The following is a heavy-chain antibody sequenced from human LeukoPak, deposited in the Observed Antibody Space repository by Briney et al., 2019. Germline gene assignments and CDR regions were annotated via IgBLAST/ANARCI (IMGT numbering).Heavy chain of an antibody. V-gene: IGHV4-59*08. CDR1: GDSISAHY. J-gene: IGHJ5*02. Sequence: SETLSLTCAVSGDSISAHYWGWIRQPPGKGLECIGYISYTGGTAYNPSPKSRVTISLDTSKNQFSLDLTSVTAADTAVYFCARHRYGLGMASWGQGTLVTVSS. CDR3: ARHRYGLGMAS. D-gene: IGHD3-10*01. CDR2: ISYTGGT.